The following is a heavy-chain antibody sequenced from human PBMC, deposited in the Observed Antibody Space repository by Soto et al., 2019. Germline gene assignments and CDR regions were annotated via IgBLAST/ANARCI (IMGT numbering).Heavy chain of an antibody. J-gene: IGHJ4*02. CDR2: IIPLFST. V-gene: IGHV1-69*18. CDR3: ARDPGIAVVGRGTSFEH. CDR1: GDTFRNDA. Sequence: QVQLVQSGAEVKKPGSSVKVSCKASGDTFRNDAFTWVGQASGQGLEWIGTIIPLFSTRYAQKFQGRVTMTADESTSTVYMDLSSLKSDDKAVYYCARDPGIAVVGRGTSFEHWGQGTLVTVSS. D-gene: IGHD6-19*01.